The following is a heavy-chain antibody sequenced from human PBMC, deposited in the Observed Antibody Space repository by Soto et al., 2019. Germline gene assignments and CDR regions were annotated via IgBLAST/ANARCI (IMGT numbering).Heavy chain of an antibody. Sequence: EVHLVESGGGWVQPGTALRLSCAASGFTFDDYAMHWVRQAPGKGLEWVSGIVWNSGNIAYADSVKGRVTISSDKAQNSLYLQMTSPRTEDTALYYCARIPAAIGYMDVWGKGTTVTVSS. CDR3: ARIPAAIGYMDV. V-gene: IGHV3-9*01. D-gene: IGHD2-2*02. CDR2: IVWNSGNI. CDR1: GFTFDDYA. J-gene: IGHJ6*03.